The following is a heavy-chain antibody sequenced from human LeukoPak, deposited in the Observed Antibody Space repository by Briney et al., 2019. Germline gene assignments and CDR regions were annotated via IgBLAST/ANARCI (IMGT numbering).Heavy chain of an antibody. Sequence: GGSLRLSCAASGFTFSDYYMSWIRQAPGKGLEWVSYISSSGSTIYYADSVKGRFTISRVNAKNSLYLQMNSLRAEDTAVYYCASGGLSSSNAFDIWGQGTMVTVSS. CDR1: GFTFSDYY. D-gene: IGHD6-6*01. J-gene: IGHJ3*02. CDR3: ASGGLSSSNAFDI. V-gene: IGHV3-11*01. CDR2: ISSSGSTI.